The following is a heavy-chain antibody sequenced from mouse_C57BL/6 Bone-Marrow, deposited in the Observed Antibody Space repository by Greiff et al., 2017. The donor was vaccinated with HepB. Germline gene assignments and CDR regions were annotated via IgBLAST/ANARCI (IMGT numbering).Heavy chain of an antibody. V-gene: IGHV5-17*01. CDR2: ISSGSRTI. CDR3: ARNYYGSSFYWYFDV. J-gene: IGHJ1*03. Sequence: EVMLVESGGGLVKPGGSLKLSCAASGFTFSDYGMHWVRQAPEKGLEWVAYISSGSRTIYYADTVKGRFTISRDNAKNTLFLQMTNLRSEDTAMYYCARNYYGSSFYWYFDVWGTGTTVTVSS. D-gene: IGHD1-1*01. CDR1: GFTFSDYG.